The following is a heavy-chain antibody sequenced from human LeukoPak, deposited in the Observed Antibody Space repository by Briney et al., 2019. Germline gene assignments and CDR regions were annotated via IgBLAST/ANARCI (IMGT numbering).Heavy chain of an antibody. D-gene: IGHD5-24*01. J-gene: IGHJ4*02. CDR2: IYSGGST. Sequence: GGSLRLSCAASGFTVSSNYMSWVRQAPGKGLEWVSVIYSGGSTYYADSVKGRFTISRDNSKNTLYLQMNSLKTEDTAVYYCTSRTYHGYNWDYWGQGTLVTVSS. CDR3: TSRTYHGYNWDY. V-gene: IGHV3-53*01. CDR1: GFTVSSNY.